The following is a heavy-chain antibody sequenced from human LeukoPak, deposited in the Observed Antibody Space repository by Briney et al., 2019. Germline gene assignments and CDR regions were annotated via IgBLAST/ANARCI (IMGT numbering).Heavy chain of an antibody. CDR3: ARTDSSGWGGFDY. J-gene: IGHJ4*02. CDR2: IWYDGSNK. D-gene: IGHD6-19*01. CDR1: GFTFSSYG. V-gene: IGHV3-33*01. Sequence: GGSLGLSCAASGFTFSSYGMHWVRQAPGKGLEWVAVIWYDGSNKYYADSVKGRFTISRDNSKNTLYLQMNSLRAEDTAVYYCARTDSSGWGGFDYWGQGTLVTVSS.